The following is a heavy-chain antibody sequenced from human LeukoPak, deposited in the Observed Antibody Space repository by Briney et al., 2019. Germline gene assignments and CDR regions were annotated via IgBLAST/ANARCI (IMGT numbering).Heavy chain of an antibody. Sequence: ASVKVSCKASGYTFINYDINWVRQATGQGLEWMGWMSANSGNTGYAQKFQGRVTMTRDTSKSTAYMELSSLKSEDTAVYYCARAPPQTYYYDSSGFDYWGQGTLVTVSS. CDR1: GYTFINYD. V-gene: IGHV1-8*01. CDR3: ARAPPQTYYYDSSGFDY. J-gene: IGHJ4*02. D-gene: IGHD3-22*01. CDR2: MSANSGNT.